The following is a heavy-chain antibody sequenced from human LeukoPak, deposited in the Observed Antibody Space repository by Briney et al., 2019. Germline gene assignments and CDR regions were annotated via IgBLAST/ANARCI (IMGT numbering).Heavy chain of an antibody. D-gene: IGHD6-13*01. J-gene: IGHJ6*02. V-gene: IGHV3-11*01. CDR2: ISSSGTTI. CDR1: GFTFSDYY. Sequence: GGSLRLSCAASGFTFSDYYMTWIRQAPGKGLEWVSYISSSGTTISYADSVRGRFTISRDNAKNSLYLQMSSLRAEDTAVYYCAKDAGAAADPYYYGMDVWGQGTTVTVS. CDR3: AKDAGAAADPYYYGMDV.